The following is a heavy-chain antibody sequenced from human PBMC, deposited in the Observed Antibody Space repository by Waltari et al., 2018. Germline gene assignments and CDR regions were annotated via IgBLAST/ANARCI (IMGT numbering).Heavy chain of an antibody. CDR2: IYYSGST. CDR3: ARLTYYDFWSGYYTHYYYMDV. V-gene: IGHV4-59*08. Sequence: QVQLQESGPGLVKPSETLSLTCTVSGGSISSYYWSWIRQPPGKGLEWIGYIYYSGSTNYNPARKSRVTISVDTSKNQFSLKLSSVTAADTAVYYCARLTYYDFWSGYYTHYYYMDVWGKGTTVTISS. J-gene: IGHJ6*03. D-gene: IGHD3-3*01. CDR1: GGSISSYY.